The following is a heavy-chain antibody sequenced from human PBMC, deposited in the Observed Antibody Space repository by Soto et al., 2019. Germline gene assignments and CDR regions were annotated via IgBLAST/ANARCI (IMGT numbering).Heavy chain of an antibody. V-gene: IGHV4-59*12. J-gene: IGHJ6*02. D-gene: IGHD1-26*01. Sequence: SETLSLTCTVSGGSIGTYYWSWIRQPPGKGLEWIGEIYHSGSTNYNPSLKSRVTISVDKSKNQFSLKLSSVTAADTAVYYCARVSGSYYYGMDVWGQGTTVTVSS. CDR3: ARVSGSYYYGMDV. CDR1: GGSIGTYY. CDR2: IYHSGST.